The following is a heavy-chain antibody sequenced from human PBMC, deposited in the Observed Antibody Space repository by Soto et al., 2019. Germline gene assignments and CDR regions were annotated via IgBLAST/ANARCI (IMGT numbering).Heavy chain of an antibody. J-gene: IGHJ4*02. CDR3: ARTLYSYGPRFDY. V-gene: IGHV4-30-2*02. D-gene: IGHD5-18*01. Sequence: SETLSLTCAVSGGSISSGDYSWSWIRQPPGKGLEWIGYIYHSGSTYYNPSLKSRVTILVDTSKNQFSLNLSSVTAADTAVYYCARTLYSYGPRFDYWGQGTLVTVSS. CDR2: IYHSGST. CDR1: GGSISSGDYS.